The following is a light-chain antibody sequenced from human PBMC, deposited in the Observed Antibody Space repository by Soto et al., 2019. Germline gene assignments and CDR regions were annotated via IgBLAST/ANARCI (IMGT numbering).Light chain of an antibody. V-gene: IGLV1-44*01. CDR2: SNN. J-gene: IGLJ2*01. Sequence: QSVLTQPPSASGTPGQRVTLSCSGSSSNIGRNAVNWYQQLPETAPKLLIHSNNERPSGVPDRFSGARSGTSASLVISGLQSEDEADFYCAAWDDSLNGSVFGGGTKLTVL. CDR1: SSNIGRNA. CDR3: AAWDDSLNGSV.